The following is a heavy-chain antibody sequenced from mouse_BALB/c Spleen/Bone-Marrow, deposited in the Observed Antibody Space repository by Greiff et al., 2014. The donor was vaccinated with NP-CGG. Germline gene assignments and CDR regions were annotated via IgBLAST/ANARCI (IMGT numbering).Heavy chain of an antibody. CDR1: GYSFTGYT. J-gene: IGHJ3*01. V-gene: IGHV1-18*01. Sequence: VQLQQSGPELVKPGASMKISRKASGYSFTGYTMNWVKQSHGKSLEWIGLINPYNGGTSYNQKFKGKATLTVDKSSSTAYMELLSLTSEDSAVYYCARDYYGSSYGFAYWGQGTLVTVSA. CDR3: ARDYYGSSYGFAY. CDR2: INPYNGGT. D-gene: IGHD1-1*01.